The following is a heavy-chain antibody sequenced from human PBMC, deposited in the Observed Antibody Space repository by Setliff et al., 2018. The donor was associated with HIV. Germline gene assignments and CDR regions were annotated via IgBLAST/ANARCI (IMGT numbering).Heavy chain of an antibody. CDR1: GGSISNHY. J-gene: IGHJ3*02. Sequence: SETLSLTCSVSGGSISNHYWSWIRQPPGKGLEWIGNVYYSGSTYYNPSLKSRVTISIDTSANRFSLKLSSVTAADTAVYYCVTTELYYDSSGYYYDAFDIWGQGTMVTVSS. CDR2: VYYSGST. CDR3: VTTELYYDSSGYYYDAFDI. V-gene: IGHV4-59*04. D-gene: IGHD3-22*01.